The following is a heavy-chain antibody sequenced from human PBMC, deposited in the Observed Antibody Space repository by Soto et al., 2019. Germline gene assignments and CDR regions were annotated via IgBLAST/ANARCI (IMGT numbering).Heavy chain of an antibody. CDR1: GGSISSGGYS. D-gene: IGHD4-4*01. V-gene: IGHV4-30-2*01. CDR2: IYHSGST. J-gene: IGHJ4*02. CDR3: ARGMTTVTTLDY. Sequence: QLQLQESGSGLVKPSQTLSLTCAVSGGSISSGGYSWSWIRQPPGKGLEWIGYIYHSGSTYYNPPPTSRVTISVDRSKTQFSLKLSSVTAADTAVYYCARGMTTVTTLDYWGQGTLVTVSS.